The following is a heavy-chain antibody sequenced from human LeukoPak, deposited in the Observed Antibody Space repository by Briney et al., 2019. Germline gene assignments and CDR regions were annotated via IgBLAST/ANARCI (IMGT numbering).Heavy chain of an antibody. CDR1: GFTFSSYG. Sequence: SGGSLRLSCAASGFTFSSYGMHWVRQAPGKGLEWVAFIRYDGSNKYYADSVKGRFAISRDNSKNTLSLQMNSLRAEDTATYYCAKGGQEHSSGRYYSYYYYMDVWGKGTTVTVSS. CDR3: AKGGQEHSSGRYYSYYYYMDV. V-gene: IGHV3-30*02. D-gene: IGHD6-19*01. J-gene: IGHJ6*03. CDR2: IRYDGSNK.